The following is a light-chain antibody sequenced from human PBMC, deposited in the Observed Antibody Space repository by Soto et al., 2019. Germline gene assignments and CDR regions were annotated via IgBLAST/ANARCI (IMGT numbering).Light chain of an antibody. CDR1: QSISNY. CDR2: AAS. CDR3: QQSYSTLMYT. V-gene: IGKV1-39*01. Sequence: DIQMTQSPSSLSASVGDRVTITCRASQSISNYLNWYQQKPGKAPELLIYAASSLQSGVPSRFSGSGSGTDFSLTISSLQPEDFATYYCQQSYSTLMYTFGQGTKQEIK. J-gene: IGKJ2*01.